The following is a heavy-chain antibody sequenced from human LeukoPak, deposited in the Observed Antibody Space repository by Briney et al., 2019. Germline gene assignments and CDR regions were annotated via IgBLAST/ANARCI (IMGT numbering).Heavy chain of an antibody. CDR3: ARVPLRYFDWLPFDY. V-gene: IGHV1-3*01. CDR1: GYTFTSYA. CDR2: INAGNGNT. Sequence: ASVKVSCKASGYTFTSYAMHWVRQAPGQRLEWMGWINAGNGNTKYSQKFQGRVTITRDTSASTAYMELSSLRSEDTAVYYCARVPLRYFDWLPFDYWGQGTLVTVCS. D-gene: IGHD3-9*01. J-gene: IGHJ4*02.